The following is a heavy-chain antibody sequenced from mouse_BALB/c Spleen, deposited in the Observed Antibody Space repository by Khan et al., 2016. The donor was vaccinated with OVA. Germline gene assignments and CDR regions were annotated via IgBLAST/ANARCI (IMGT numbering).Heavy chain of an antibody. V-gene: IGHV2-6-7*01. J-gene: IGHJ4*01. CDR1: GFSLTGYS. CDR3: ASANDYGRALDY. Sequence: VQLQESGPGLVAPSQTLSITCTVSGFSLTGYSVNWVRQPPGKGLEWLGMIWGDGSTAYNSGLKSRLSISKDNSKTQVFLKMNSLQTDDTARDYCASANDYGRALDYWGQGTSVTVSS. CDR2: IWGDGST. D-gene: IGHD1-1*01.